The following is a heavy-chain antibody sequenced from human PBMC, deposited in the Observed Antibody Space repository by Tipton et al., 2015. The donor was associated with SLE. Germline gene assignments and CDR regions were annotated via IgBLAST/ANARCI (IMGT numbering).Heavy chain of an antibody. CDR3: ARDLSSHSSGWYFGY. D-gene: IGHD6-19*01. Sequence: TLSITCTVSGGSISSHYWSWIRQPPGKGLEWIGYIYYSGSTNYNPSLKSRVTISVDTSKNQFSLKLSSVTAADTAVYYCARDLSSHSSGWYFGYWGQGTLVTVSS. CDR1: GGSISSHY. CDR2: IYYSGST. V-gene: IGHV4-59*11. J-gene: IGHJ4*02.